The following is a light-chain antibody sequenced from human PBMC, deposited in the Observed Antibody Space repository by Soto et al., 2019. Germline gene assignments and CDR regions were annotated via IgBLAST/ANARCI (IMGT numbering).Light chain of an antibody. V-gene: IGKV3-15*01. CDR3: QQYNVWPPVT. CDR2: GAS. J-gene: IGKJ4*01. Sequence: EIVMTQSPATLSVSPGERATLSCRASKSVSGNLAWYQQKPGQAPRLLIHGASSRATGIPARFSGSGSGTQFILTISSLQSEDFAVYFCQQYNVWPPVTFGGGTKVEIK. CDR1: KSVSGN.